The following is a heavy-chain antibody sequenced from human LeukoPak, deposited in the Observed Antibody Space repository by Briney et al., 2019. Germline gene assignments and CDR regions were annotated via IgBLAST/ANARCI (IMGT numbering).Heavy chain of an antibody. Sequence: ASVTVSCKASGYTFTSYDINWVRQATGQGREWMGWMNPNSGNTGYAQKFQGRVTMTRNTSISTAYMELSSLRSEDTAVYYCAKLADDYPGDYWGQGTLVTVSS. D-gene: IGHD4-11*01. J-gene: IGHJ4*02. V-gene: IGHV1-8*01. CDR2: MNPNSGNT. CDR3: AKLADDYPGDY. CDR1: GYTFTSYD.